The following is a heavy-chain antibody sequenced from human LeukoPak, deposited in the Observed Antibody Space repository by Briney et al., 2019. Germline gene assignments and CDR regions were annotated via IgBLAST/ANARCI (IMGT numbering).Heavy chain of an antibody. CDR3: ARYDYSTSRLPNNWFDP. D-gene: IGHD4-11*01. Sequence: PSETLSLTCTVSGGYIGSYYWSWIRQPPGKGLEWIGYIHYSGSTNYNPSLKSRVTISVDTSKNQFSLKLSSVTAADTAVYYCARYDYSTSRLPNNWFDPWGQGTLVTVSS. CDR1: GGYIGSYY. V-gene: IGHV4-59*08. CDR2: IHYSGST. J-gene: IGHJ5*02.